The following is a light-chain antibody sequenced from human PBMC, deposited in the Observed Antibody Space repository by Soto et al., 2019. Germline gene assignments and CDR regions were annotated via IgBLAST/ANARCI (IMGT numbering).Light chain of an antibody. CDR1: SSNIGSNT. CDR2: SNN. V-gene: IGLV1-44*01. J-gene: IGLJ2*01. CDR3: AAWDDSLNGVV. Sequence: QSLLTHPPSASGTPGQRVTISCSGSSSNIGSNTVNWYQQLPGTAPKLLIYSNNQRPSGVPDRFSGSKSGTSASLAISGLQSEDEADYYCAAWDDSLNGVVFGGGTQLTVL.